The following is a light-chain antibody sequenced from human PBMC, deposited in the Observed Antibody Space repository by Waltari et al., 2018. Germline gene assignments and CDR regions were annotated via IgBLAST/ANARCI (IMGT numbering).Light chain of an antibody. J-gene: IGKJ1*01. CDR1: QCIRTY. V-gene: IGKV1-17*01. Sequence: DIQMSQTPSPLSESAGERVTSTCRARQCIRTYLKWYQQKPGKAPMRLLYAASSLERGVPSRFRGSRSGTDFTLTIGSLQPADLATYYCLQYNSNPWTFGQGTKVDIK. CDR3: LQYNSNPWT. CDR2: AAS.